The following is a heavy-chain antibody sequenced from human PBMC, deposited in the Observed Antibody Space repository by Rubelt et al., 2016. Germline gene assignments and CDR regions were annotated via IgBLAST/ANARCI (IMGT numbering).Heavy chain of an antibody. CDR3: VHSLVTPAFFDY. Sequence: QITLKESGPTLVKPTQTLTLTCTFSGFSLRTSGVGVGWIRQPPGKALEWLALIYWDGGKRYSPSLKSRLTITKDTSTNQVVLTMTNMDPVDTATYYCVHSLVTPAFFDYWGQGTLVTVSS. CDR1: GFSLRTSGVG. V-gene: IGHV2-5*02. CDR2: IYWDGGK. J-gene: IGHJ4*02. D-gene: IGHD4-23*01.